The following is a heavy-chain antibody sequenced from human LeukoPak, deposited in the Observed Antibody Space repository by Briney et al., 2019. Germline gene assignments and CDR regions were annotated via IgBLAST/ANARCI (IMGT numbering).Heavy chain of an antibody. CDR2: ISYDGSNK. CDR1: GFTFSSYG. V-gene: IGHV3-30*18. D-gene: IGHD5-24*01. CDR3: AKDRAGEWLQIYYYYGMDV. Sequence: GRSLRLSCAASGFTFSSYGMHWVRQAPGKGLEWVAVISYDGSNKYYADSVKGRFTISRDNSKNTLYLQMNSLRAEDTAVYYCAKDRAGEWLQIYYYYGMDVWGQGTTVTVSS. J-gene: IGHJ6*02.